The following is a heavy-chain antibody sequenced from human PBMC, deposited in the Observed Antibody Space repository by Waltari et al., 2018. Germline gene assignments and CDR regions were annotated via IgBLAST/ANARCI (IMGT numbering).Heavy chain of an antibody. CDR1: GFTFTSSA. CDR3: ATRTGMTTVTSYWYFDL. J-gene: IGHJ2*01. Sequence: QMQLVQSGPEVKKPGTSVKVSCKASGFTFTSSAVQWVRQALGQRLEWIGWIVVGSGNTNYAQKFQGRVTMTEDTSTDTAYMELSSLRSEDTAVYYCATRTGMTTVTSYWYFDLWGRGTLVTVSS. CDR2: IVVGSGNT. D-gene: IGHD4-4*01. V-gene: IGHV1-58*01.